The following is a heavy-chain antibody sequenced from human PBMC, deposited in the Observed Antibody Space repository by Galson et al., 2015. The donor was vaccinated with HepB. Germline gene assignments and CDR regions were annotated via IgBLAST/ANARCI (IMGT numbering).Heavy chain of an antibody. CDR2: ISYDGSNK. V-gene: IGHV3-30*04. D-gene: IGHD6-19*01. CDR3: ARDPWQWLGMFDY. CDR1: GFTFSSYA. Sequence: SLRLSCAASGFTFSSYAMHWVRQAPGKGLEWVAVISYDGSNKYYADSVKGRFTISRDNSKNTLYLQMNSLRAEDTAVYYCARDPWQWLGMFDYWGQGTLVTVSS. J-gene: IGHJ4*02.